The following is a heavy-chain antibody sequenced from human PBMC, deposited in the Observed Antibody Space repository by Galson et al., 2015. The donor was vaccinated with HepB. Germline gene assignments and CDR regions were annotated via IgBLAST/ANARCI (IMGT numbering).Heavy chain of an antibody. CDR2: ISYDGSNK. CDR1: GFTFSSYA. CDR3: ARDPDSSGGYFDY. D-gene: IGHD3-22*01. J-gene: IGHJ4*02. V-gene: IGHV3-30-3*01. Sequence: SLRLSCAASGFTFSSYAMYWVRQAPGKGLEWVSVISYDGSNKYYADSVKGRFTISRDNSKNTLYLQMNSLRAEDTAVYFCARDPDSSGGYFDYWGQGTLVTVSS.